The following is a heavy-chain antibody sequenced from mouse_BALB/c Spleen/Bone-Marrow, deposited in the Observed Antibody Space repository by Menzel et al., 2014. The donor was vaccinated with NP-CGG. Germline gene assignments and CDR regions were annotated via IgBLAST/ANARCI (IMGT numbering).Heavy chain of an antibody. D-gene: IGHD1-1*01. CDR3: TRETTAVADFDC. V-gene: IGHV3-1*02. CDR1: GYSITSGYG. CDR2: IHYRGST. Sequence: EVQLQQSGPDLVKPSQSLSLTCTVTGYSITSGYGWHWIRQFPGNKLEWMGYIHYRGSTNYNPSLKSRISITRDTSKNQFSLQLNSVTTEDTATYYCTRETTAVADFDCCGHGATLTVSS. J-gene: IGHJ2*01.